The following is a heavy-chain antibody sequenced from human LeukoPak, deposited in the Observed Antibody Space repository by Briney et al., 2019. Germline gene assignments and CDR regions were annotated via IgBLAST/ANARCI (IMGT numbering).Heavy chain of an antibody. D-gene: IGHD1-26*01. V-gene: IGHV3-20*04. J-gene: IGHJ6*03. CDR2: VNWNGGST. Sequence: AGSLRLSCAASGFTFDDYGVNWVRQAPGKGLEWVSGVNWNGGSTNCADSVKGRFTMSRDNARNSVYLQMNSLRAEDTALYFCTRDRVVGPYQDYSYMDVWGNGTTVTVSS. CDR3: TRDRVVGPYQDYSYMDV. CDR1: GFTFDDYG.